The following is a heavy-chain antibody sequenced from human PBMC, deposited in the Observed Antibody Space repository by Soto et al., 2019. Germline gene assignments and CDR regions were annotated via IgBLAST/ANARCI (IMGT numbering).Heavy chain of an antibody. CDR2: INAGNGNT. V-gene: IGHV1-3*01. D-gene: IGHD3-3*01. Sequence: ASVKVSCKASGYTFTSYAMHWVRQAPGQRLEWMGWINAGNGNTKYSQKFQGRVNITRNTSASTAYMELSRPKTETPAGYYLTGSSNFDVWSGYPAYYFDYWGQGTLVTVSS. CDR1: GYTFTSYA. CDR3: TGSSNFDVWSGYPAYYFDY. J-gene: IGHJ4*02.